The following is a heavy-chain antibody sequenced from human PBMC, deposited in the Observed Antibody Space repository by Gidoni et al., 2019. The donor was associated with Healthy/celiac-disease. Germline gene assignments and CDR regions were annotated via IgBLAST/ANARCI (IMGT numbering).Heavy chain of an antibody. V-gene: IGHV3-49*04. D-gene: IGHD3-10*01. Sequence: EVQLVESGGGLVQPGRSLRLSCTASGFTFGDYAMSWVRQAPGKGLEWVGFIRSKAYGGTTEYAASVKGRFTISRDDSKSIAYLQMNSLKTEDTAVYYCTRVRGVRSGLDVWGQGTTVTVSS. CDR3: TRVRGVRSGLDV. J-gene: IGHJ6*02. CDR2: IRSKAYGGTT. CDR1: GFTFGDYA.